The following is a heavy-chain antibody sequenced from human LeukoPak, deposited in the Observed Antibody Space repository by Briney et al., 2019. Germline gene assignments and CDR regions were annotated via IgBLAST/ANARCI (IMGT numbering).Heavy chain of an antibody. CDR2: IKSDGST. Sequence: PGGSLRLSCAAAGFTFSTYGMHWVRQAPGKGLVWVSSIKSDGSTNYADSVKGRFTISRDNAKNTVSLQMNSLRPEDTGVYYCARAPSEIGGYYPEYFRHWGQGTLVTVSS. V-gene: IGHV3-74*01. D-gene: IGHD3-22*01. CDR1: GFTFSTYG. CDR3: ARAPSEIGGYYPEYFRH. J-gene: IGHJ1*01.